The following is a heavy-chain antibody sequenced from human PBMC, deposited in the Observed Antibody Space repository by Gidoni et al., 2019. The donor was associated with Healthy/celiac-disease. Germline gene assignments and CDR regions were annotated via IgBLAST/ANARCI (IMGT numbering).Heavy chain of an antibody. CDR3: ARSTVPTPFFDY. V-gene: IGHV4-59*01. CDR2: IYYSGST. CDR1: GGSISSYY. Sequence: QVQLQESGPGLVKPSETLSLTCTVSGGSISSYYWSWIRQPPGKGLEWIGYIYYSGSTNYNPSLKSRVTISVDTSKNQFSLKLSSVTAADTAVYYCARSTVPTPFFDYWGQGTLVTVSS. J-gene: IGHJ4*02. D-gene: IGHD4-17*01.